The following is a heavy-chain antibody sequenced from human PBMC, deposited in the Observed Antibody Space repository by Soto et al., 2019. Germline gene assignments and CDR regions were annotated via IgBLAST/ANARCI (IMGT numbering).Heavy chain of an antibody. CDR2: ISAHNGNT. CDR3: ARGRYGDY. D-gene: IGHD1-1*01. J-gene: IGHJ4*02. Sequence: QVHLVQSGAEVKKPGASVKVSCKASGYTFTSYGITWVRQAPGQGLEWMGGISAHNGNTDHAQKLQGRVIVTRDTSTSSAYMELRSLRSDDTAVYYCARGRYGDYWGQGALVTVSS. V-gene: IGHV1-18*01. CDR1: GYTFTSYG.